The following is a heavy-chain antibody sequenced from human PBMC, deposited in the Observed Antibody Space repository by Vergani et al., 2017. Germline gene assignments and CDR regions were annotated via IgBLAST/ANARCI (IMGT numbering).Heavy chain of an antibody. CDR2: IYHSGST. Sequence: QVQLQESGPGLVKPSETLSLTCTVSGYSISSGYYWGWIRQPPGKGLEWIGSIYHSGSTYYNPSLKSRVTISVDTSKNQFSLKPSSVTAADTAVYYCARVSGYSNYVDYWGQGTLVTVSS. V-gene: IGHV4-38-2*02. CDR1: GYSISSGYY. D-gene: IGHD4-11*01. CDR3: ARVSGYSNYVDY. J-gene: IGHJ4*02.